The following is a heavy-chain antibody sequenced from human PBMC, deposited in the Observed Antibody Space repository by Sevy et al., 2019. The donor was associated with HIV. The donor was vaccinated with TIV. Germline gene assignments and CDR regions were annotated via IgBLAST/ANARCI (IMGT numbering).Heavy chain of an antibody. CDR1: GYTLTELS. J-gene: IGHJ6*02. CDR2: FDPEDGET. CDR3: ATGYCSSTSCWRRSYYYYGMDV. D-gene: IGHD2-2*01. Sequence: ASVKVSCKVSGYTLTELSMHWVRQAPGKGLEWMGGFDPEDGETIYAQKFQGRVTMTEDTSTDTAYMELSSLRSEDTAAYYCATGYCSSTSCWRRSYYYYGMDVWGQGTTVTVSS. V-gene: IGHV1-24*01.